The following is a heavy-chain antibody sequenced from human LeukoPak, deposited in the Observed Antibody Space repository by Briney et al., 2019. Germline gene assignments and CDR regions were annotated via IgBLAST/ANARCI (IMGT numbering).Heavy chain of an antibody. CDR2: INHSGST. Sequence: SETLSLTCAVYGGSFSGYYWSWIRQPPGKGLEWIGEINHSGSTNYNPSLKSRVTISVDTSKNQFSLKLSSVTAADTAVYYCARDGIAAAGIAFDIWGQGTMVTVSS. CDR1: GGSFSGYY. CDR3: ARDGIAAAGIAFDI. V-gene: IGHV4-34*01. D-gene: IGHD6-13*01. J-gene: IGHJ3*02.